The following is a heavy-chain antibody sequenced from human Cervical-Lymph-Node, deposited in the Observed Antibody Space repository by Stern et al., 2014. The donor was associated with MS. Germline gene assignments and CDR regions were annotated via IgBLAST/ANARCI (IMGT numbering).Heavy chain of an antibody. CDR1: GYTFTSYD. V-gene: IGHV1-8*01. CDR3: ERKNRRYRYYYGMDV. CDR2: MNPNSGNT. D-gene: IGHD1-1*01. Sequence: QVQLVESGAEVKKPGASVKVSCKASGYTFTSYDINWVRQATGQGLEWMGWMNPNSGNTGYAQKFQGRVTMTRNTSISTAYMELSSVRSEDPALYWCERKNRRYRYYYGMDVWGQGTTVTVSS. J-gene: IGHJ6*02.